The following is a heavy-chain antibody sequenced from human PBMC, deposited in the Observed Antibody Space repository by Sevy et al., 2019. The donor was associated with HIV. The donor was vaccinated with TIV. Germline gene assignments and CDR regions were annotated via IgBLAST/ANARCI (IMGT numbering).Heavy chain of an antibody. D-gene: IGHD3-3*01. CDR1: GFSFSNSA. Sequence: GGSLRLSCSGSGFSFSNSAMNWVRQTPGKGLKYVSAISSDGVSTYYTDSVRGRFTISRDNSKNTLYLQMSSLRVEDTAVYYGVKDPDYNFGRGDYGMDVWGQGTTVTVSS. CDR3: VKDPDYNFGRGDYGMDV. J-gene: IGHJ6*02. V-gene: IGHV3-64D*06. CDR2: ISSDGVST.